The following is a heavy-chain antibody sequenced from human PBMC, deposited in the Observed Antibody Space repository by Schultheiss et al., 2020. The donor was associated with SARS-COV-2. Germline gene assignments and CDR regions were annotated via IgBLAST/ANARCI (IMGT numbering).Heavy chain of an antibody. D-gene: IGHD4-17*01. Sequence: SETLSLTCAVSGGSLRSGGYSWSWIRQPAGKGLEWIGRIYNSGSTNYNPSLKSRVTISVDTSKNQFSLKLSSVTAADTAVYYCASGTTSYGDVDYWGQGTLVTVSS. CDR3: ASGTTSYGDVDY. CDR2: IYNSGST. V-gene: IGHV4-61*02. CDR1: GGSLRSGGYS. J-gene: IGHJ4*02.